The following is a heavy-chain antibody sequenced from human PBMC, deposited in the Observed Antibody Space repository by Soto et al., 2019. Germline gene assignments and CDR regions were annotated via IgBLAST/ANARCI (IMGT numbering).Heavy chain of an antibody. CDR2: IYYSGST. Sequence: SETLSLTCTVSGGSISSYYWSWIRQPPGKGLEWIGYIYYSGSTNYNPSLKSRVTISVDTSKNQFSLKLSSVTAADTAVYYCASLSVAGIGYYYGMDVWGQGTTVTVSS. CDR3: ASLSVAGIGYYYGMDV. D-gene: IGHD6-19*01. V-gene: IGHV4-59*08. J-gene: IGHJ6*02. CDR1: GGSISSYY.